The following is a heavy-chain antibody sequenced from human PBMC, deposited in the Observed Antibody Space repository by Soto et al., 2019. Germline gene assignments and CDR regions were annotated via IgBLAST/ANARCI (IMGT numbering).Heavy chain of an antibody. V-gene: IGHV1-69*12. CDR1: GGTFSSYA. J-gene: IGHJ4*02. CDR2: IIPIFGTA. CDR3: ARGHVRYFDWLPQRNYYFDY. D-gene: IGHD3-9*01. Sequence: QVPLVQSGAEVKKPGSSVKVSCKASGGTFSSYAISWVRQAPGQGLEWMGGIIPIFGTANYAQKFQGRVTITADESTSTAYMELSSLRSEDTAVYYCARGHVRYFDWLPQRNYYFDYWGQGTLVTVSS.